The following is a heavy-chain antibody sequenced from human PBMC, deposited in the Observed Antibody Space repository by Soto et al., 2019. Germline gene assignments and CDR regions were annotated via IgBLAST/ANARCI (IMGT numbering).Heavy chain of an antibody. J-gene: IGHJ1*01. CDR3: ARAGVRVATRYFQH. D-gene: IGHD5-12*01. CDR1: GGSISSGGYY. Sequence: SETLSLTCTVSGGSISSGGYYWSWIRQHPGKGLEWIGYIYYSGSTYYNPSLKSRVTISVDTSKNQFSLKLSSVTAADTAVYYCARAGVRVATRYFQHWGQGTLVTVSS. CDR2: IYYSGST. V-gene: IGHV4-31*03.